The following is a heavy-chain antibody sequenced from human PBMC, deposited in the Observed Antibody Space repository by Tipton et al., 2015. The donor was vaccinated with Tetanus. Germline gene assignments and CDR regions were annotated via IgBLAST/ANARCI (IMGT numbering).Heavy chain of an antibody. CDR3: ARDQKSATLSHFFYGLDV. CDR1: GDSISGYY. V-gene: IGHV4-59*01. J-gene: IGHJ6*02. D-gene: IGHD2-15*01. CDR2: IFYSGNT. Sequence: TLSLTCTVSGDSISGYYWNWIRQPPGKGLEWIGHIFYSGNTDYNPPLKSRVTISVDTSRKQFSLRLSSVTAADTAVYYCARDQKSATLSHFFYGLDVWGQGTTVTVSS.